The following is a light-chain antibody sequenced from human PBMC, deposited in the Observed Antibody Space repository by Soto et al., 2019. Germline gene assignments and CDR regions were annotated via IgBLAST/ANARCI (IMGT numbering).Light chain of an antibody. Sequence: QSALTQPASVSGSPGQSITISCTGTSSDVGNGYDSVSWYQQHPGKAPKLMIYEVTNRPSGVSSRFSGSKSGNTASLTITGLQAEDEADYYCTSCITANTRCVFGSGTKLTVL. J-gene: IGLJ1*01. CDR1: SSDVGNGYDS. CDR3: TSCITANTRCV. CDR2: EVT. V-gene: IGLV2-14*01.